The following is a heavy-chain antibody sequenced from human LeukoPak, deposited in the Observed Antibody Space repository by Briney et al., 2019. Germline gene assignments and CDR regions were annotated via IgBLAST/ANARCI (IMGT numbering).Heavy chain of an antibody. Sequence: SETLSLTCTVSGGSISSYYWSWIRQPPGKGLEWIGYIYYSGSTNYNPSLKSRVTISVDTSKNQFSLKLSSVTAADTAVYYCGRQSYDSSASPMFFDFWGQGTLVTVSS. CDR2: IYYSGST. CDR3: GRQSYDSSASPMFFDF. D-gene: IGHD3-22*01. J-gene: IGHJ4*02. CDR1: GGSISSYY. V-gene: IGHV4-59*08.